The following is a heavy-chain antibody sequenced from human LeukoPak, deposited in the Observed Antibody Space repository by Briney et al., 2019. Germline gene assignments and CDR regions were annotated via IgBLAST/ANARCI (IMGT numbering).Heavy chain of an antibody. V-gene: IGHV4-34*01. CDR2: INHSGST. J-gene: IGHJ4*02. D-gene: IGHD6-19*01. CDR1: GGSFSGYY. Sequence: SETLSLTCAVYGGSFSGYYWSWIRQPPGKGLEWIGEINHSGSTNYNPSLKSRVTISVDTSKNQFSLKLSSVTAADTAVYYCARGKPTGYSSGWYGGYYFDYWGQGTLVTVSS. CDR3: ARGKPTGYSSGWYGGYYFDY.